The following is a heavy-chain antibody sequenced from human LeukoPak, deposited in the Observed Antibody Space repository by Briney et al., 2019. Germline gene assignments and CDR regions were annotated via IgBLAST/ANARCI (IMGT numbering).Heavy chain of an antibody. V-gene: IGHV1-69*13. CDR3: ARDFVVVPAAGDAFDI. CDR1: GYTFTSYG. D-gene: IGHD2-2*01. CDR2: IIPIFGTA. J-gene: IGHJ3*02. Sequence: GASVKVSCKASGYTFTSYGISWVRQAPGQGLEWMGGIIPIFGTANYAQKFQGRVTITADESTSTAYMELSSLRSEDTAVYYCARDFVVVPAAGDAFDIWGQGTMVTVSS.